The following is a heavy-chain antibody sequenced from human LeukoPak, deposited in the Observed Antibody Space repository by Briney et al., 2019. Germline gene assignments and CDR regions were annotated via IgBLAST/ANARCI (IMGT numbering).Heavy chain of an antibody. V-gene: IGHV3-23*01. CDR2: FSGSGGTT. D-gene: IGHD2-21*02. CDR1: GFTFSSYA. J-gene: IGHJ6*02. Sequence: PGGSLRLSCAASGFTFSSYAMSWVRQAPGKGLEWVSAFSGSGGTTYYADSVKGRFTISRDNSKKTLYLQMNSLRAEDTAVYYCAIEISVVVETGTWDVWGQGTTVTVSS. CDR3: AIEISVVVETGTWDV.